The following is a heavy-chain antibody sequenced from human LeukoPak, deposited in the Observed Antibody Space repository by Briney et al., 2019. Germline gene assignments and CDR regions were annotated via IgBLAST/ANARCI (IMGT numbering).Heavy chain of an antibody. CDR2: IYYSGST. J-gene: IGHJ4*02. D-gene: IGHD3-3*01. Sequence: SETLSLTCTVSGGSISSRNYYWGWIRQPPGKGLEWIGYIYYSGSTYYNPSLKSRVTTSVDTSKNQFSLKLSSVTAADTAVYYCARTRVVLRFLEWFDYWGQGTLVTVSS. V-gene: IGHV4-30-4*08. CDR1: GGSISSRNYY. CDR3: ARTRVVLRFLEWFDY.